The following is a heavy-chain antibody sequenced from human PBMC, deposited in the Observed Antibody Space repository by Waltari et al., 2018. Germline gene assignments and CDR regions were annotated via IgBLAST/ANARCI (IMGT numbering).Heavy chain of an antibody. CDR2: IYYSGST. D-gene: IGHD6-19*01. CDR1: GGSISSSSYY. V-gene: IGHV4-39*07. CDR3: ARGLNAGWYYFDY. J-gene: IGHJ4*02. Sequence: QLQLQESGPGLVKPSETLSLTCTVSGGSISSSSYYWGWIRQPPGKGLEWIGSIYYSGSTYYSPSLKSRVTISVDTSKNQFSLKLSSVTAADTAVYYCARGLNAGWYYFDYWGQGTLVTVSS.